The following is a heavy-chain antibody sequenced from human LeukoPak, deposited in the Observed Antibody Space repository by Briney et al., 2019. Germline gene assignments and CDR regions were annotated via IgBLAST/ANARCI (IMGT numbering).Heavy chain of an antibody. D-gene: IGHD2-21*02. Sequence: GGSLRLSCAASGFTFSIYGMSWVRQAPGKGLEWVSAISGSGGSINYADSVKGRFTISRDNSKNTLYLQMNSLRAEDTAVYYCAKMGYCGGDCYRYYFHYWGQGTLVTVSS. V-gene: IGHV3-23*01. J-gene: IGHJ4*02. CDR3: AKMGYCGGDCYRYYFHY. CDR2: ISGSGGSI. CDR1: GFTFSIYG.